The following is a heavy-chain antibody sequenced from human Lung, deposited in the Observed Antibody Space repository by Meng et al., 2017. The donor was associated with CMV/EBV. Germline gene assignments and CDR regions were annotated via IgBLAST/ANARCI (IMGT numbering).Heavy chain of an antibody. CDR2: INPSDGST. J-gene: IGHJ3*02. CDR1: GYTFTSYY. V-gene: IGHV1-46*01. D-gene: IGHD3-16*01. CDR3: ASFLVNWGNFWGDHDPFDI. Sequence: ASVKVSCKASGYTFTSYYMHWVRQAPGQGLEWMGIINPSDGSTSYAQKFQGRVTMTRDTSTSTGYMELSSLRSDDTAVYYCASFLVNWGNFWGDHDPFDIWGQGTMVTVSS.